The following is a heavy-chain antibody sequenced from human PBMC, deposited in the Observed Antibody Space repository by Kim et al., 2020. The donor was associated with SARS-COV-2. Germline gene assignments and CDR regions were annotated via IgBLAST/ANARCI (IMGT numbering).Heavy chain of an antibody. CDR3: ARRRRYYYGSGSYPLFDY. Sequence: SETLSLTCAVYGGSFSGYYWSWIRQPPGKGLEWIGEINHSGSTNYNPSLKSRVTISVDTSKNQFSLKLSSVTAADTAVYYCARRRRYYYGSGSYPLFDYWGQGTLVTVSS. CDR2: INHSGST. V-gene: IGHV4-34*01. J-gene: IGHJ4*02. D-gene: IGHD3-10*01. CDR1: GGSFSGYY.